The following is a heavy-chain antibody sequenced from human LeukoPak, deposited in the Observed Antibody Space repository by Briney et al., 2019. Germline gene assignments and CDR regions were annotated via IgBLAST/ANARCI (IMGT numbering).Heavy chain of an antibody. V-gene: IGHV3-30-3*01. CDR2: ISYDGSNK. CDR3: AREYSSGWYRNAFDI. J-gene: IGHJ3*02. D-gene: IGHD6-19*01. Sequence: GRSLRLSCAASGFTFSSYDMHWVRQAPGKGLEWVAVISYDGSNKYYADSVKGRFTISRDNSKNTLYLQMNSLRAEDTAVYYCAREYSSGWYRNAFDIWGQGTMVTVSS. CDR1: GFTFSSYD.